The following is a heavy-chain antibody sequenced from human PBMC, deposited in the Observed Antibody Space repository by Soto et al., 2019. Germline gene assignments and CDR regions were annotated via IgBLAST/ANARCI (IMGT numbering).Heavy chain of an antibody. V-gene: IGHV3-23*01. CDR3: APHVSCSGGSCQYDAFAI. Sequence: EVQVLESGGGLVQPGGSLRLSCEGSGFTVSSHAMTWIRQAPGKGPEWVSTVTADGGTYYAESVKGRFAMSRDTSENTMYLQMNSLVAEDTAAYYCAPHVSCSGGSCQYDAFAIRGQGTMVTVSS. D-gene: IGHD2-15*01. J-gene: IGHJ3*02. CDR1: GFTVSSHA. CDR2: VTADGGT.